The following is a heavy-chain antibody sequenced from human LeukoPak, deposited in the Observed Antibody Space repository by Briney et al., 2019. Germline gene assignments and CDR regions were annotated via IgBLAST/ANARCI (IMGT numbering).Heavy chain of an antibody. V-gene: IGHV3-9*01. CDR1: GFTFDDYA. J-gene: IGHJ3*02. CDR2: ISWNSGSI. Sequence: GGSLRFSCAASGFTFDDYAMHWVRQAPGKGLEWVSGISWNSGSIGYADSVKGRFTISRDNAKNSLYLQMNSLRAEDTALYYCANGIAAAGRDAFDIWGQGTMVTVSS. D-gene: IGHD6-13*01. CDR3: ANGIAAAGRDAFDI.